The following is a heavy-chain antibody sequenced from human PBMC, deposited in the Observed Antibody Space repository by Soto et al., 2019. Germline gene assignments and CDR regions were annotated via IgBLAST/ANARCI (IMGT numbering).Heavy chain of an antibody. D-gene: IGHD2-2*01. CDR1: GGSISSGGYY. J-gene: IGHJ4*02. V-gene: IGHV4-31*03. CDR2: IYYSGST. CDR3: ARSSTSANYFDY. Sequence: QVQLQESGPGLVKPSQTLSLTCTVSGGSISSGGYYWSWIRQHPGKGLEWIGYIYYSGSTYYNPSLKSRVTISVDTSKNQFSLKLNSVTAADTTVYYCARSSTSANYFDYWGQGTLVTVSS.